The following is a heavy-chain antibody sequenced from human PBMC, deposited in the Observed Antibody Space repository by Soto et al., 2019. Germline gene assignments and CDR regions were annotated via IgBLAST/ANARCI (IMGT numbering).Heavy chain of an antibody. CDR3: AKSWDIVATIYYGMDV. CDR1: GFTFSSYA. Sequence: QVQLVESGGGVVQPGRSLRLPCAAYGFTFSSYAMHWVRQAPGKGLEWVAVISYDGSNKNYVDPVKGRVTISGDNSKNTVYRQMNSLRADDTAVYYCAKSWDIVATIYYGMDVWGQGTTVTVSS. D-gene: IGHD5-12*01. CDR2: ISYDGSNK. J-gene: IGHJ6*02. V-gene: IGHV3-30-3*02.